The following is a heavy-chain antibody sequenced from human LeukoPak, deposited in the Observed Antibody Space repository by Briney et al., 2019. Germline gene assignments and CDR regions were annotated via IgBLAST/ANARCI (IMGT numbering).Heavy chain of an antibody. CDR2: IKEDGSEK. V-gene: IGHV3-7*01. Sequence: GGSLRLSCAASGFTFSSYWMSWVRQAPGKGLEWVASIKEDGSEKYYVDSVKGRFTISRDNAKNSLYLQMNSLRAEDTAMYYCASSGWYSTPNWFDPWGQGTLVIVSS. CDR1: GFTFSSYW. J-gene: IGHJ5*02. CDR3: ASSGWYSTPNWFDP. D-gene: IGHD6-19*01.